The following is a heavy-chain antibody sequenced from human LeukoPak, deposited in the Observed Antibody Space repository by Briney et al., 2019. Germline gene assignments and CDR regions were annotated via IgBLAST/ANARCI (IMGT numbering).Heavy chain of an antibody. D-gene: IGHD2-2*01. J-gene: IGHJ4*02. CDR1: GYSFTTYW. V-gene: IGHV5-51*01. Sequence: PGESLKISCRGSGYSFTTYWIGWVRQMPGKGLEWMGIIYPGDSGTRYSPSFQGQVTMSADKSINTAYLQWSSLKASDTAMYYCARRQGCSSTSCPPDSWGQGTLVTVSS. CDR3: ARRQGCSSTSCPPDS. CDR2: IYPGDSGT.